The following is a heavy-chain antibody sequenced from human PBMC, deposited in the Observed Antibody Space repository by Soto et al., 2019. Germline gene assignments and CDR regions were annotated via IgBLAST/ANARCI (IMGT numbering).Heavy chain of an antibody. D-gene: IGHD1-26*01. Sequence: QLQLQESGPGLVKPSETLSLTCTVSGGSISSSGYYWDWIRQPPGKGLEWIGNIYHTGSTNFNPSLKSRITISIDTSKNQFSLKLTSVTAADTAVYYCARHGMGRNSGSFDPWGQGTLVTVSS. CDR1: GGSISSSGYY. CDR2: IYHTGST. V-gene: IGHV4-39*01. CDR3: ARHGMGRNSGSFDP. J-gene: IGHJ5*02.